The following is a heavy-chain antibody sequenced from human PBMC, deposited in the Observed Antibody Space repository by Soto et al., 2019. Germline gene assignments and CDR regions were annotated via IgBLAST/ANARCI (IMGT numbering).Heavy chain of an antibody. Sequence: SETLSLTCAVYGGSFSGYYLTWIRQPPGRGLEWIGEINHSGNSNYNPALESRVTISVDPSKNQFSLKLISVTVADTAVYYCARRYGSCFDYWGQGTLVTVSS. CDR3: ARRYGSCFDY. CDR2: INHSGNS. V-gene: IGHV4-34*01. J-gene: IGHJ4*02. D-gene: IGHD5-18*01. CDR1: GGSFSGYY.